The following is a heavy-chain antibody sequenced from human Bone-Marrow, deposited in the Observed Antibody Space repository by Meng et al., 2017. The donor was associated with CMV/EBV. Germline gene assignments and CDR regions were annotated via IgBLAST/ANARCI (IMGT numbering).Heavy chain of an antibody. Sequence: SETLSLTCAVYGGSFSGYYWSWIRQPPGKGLEWIGEINHSGSTYYNPSLKSRVTISVDTSKNQFSLKLSSVTAADTAVYYCAREIGGASSWIPKHYYYYGMDVWGQGTTVTVSS. D-gene: IGHD6-13*01. V-gene: IGHV4-34*01. J-gene: IGHJ6*02. CDR3: AREIGGASSWIPKHYYYYGMDV. CDR2: INHSGST. CDR1: GGSFSGYY.